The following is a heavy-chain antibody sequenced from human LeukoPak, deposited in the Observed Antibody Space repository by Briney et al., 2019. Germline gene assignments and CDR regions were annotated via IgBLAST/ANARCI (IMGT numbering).Heavy chain of an antibody. D-gene: IGHD1-26*01. J-gene: IGHJ4*02. CDR3: YWEGS. Sequence: PGGPLRLSCAASGFTFSSYWMHWVRQGPGKGLVWVSRINSDGSSTSYADSVKGRFTISRDNAKNTLYLQMNSLRVEDTAVYYCYWEGSWGQGTLVTVSS. V-gene: IGHV3-74*01. CDR1: GFTFSSYW. CDR2: INSDGSST.